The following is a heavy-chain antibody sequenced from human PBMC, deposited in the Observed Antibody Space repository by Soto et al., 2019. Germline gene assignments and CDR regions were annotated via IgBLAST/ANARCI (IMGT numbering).Heavy chain of an antibody. J-gene: IGHJ4*02. V-gene: IGHV4-59*02. CDR2: VHHSGGT. CDR3: ARAPAEYYDERGKGTRYFDY. CDR1: GGSVSGYY. Sequence: ETLSLTCTVSGGSVSGYYWSWIRQSPGKGLEWIGYVHHSGGTNYNPSMQSRVTMSIDTSKNRFSLRLDSVTATDTAVYYCARAPAEYYDERGKGTRYFDYWGQGTLVTVSS. D-gene: IGHD3-22*01.